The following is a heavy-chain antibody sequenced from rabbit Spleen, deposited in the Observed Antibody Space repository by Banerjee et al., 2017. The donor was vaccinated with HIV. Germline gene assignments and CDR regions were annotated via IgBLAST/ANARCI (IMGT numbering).Heavy chain of an antibody. J-gene: IGHJ6*01. D-gene: IGHD8-1*01. CDR2: VAASVSLTS. Sequence: QSLEESGGDLVKPGASLTLTCTASGFSFTYIDYLCWVRQPPGKGPEWIACVAASVSLTSYYATWAKGRFTISKTSSTTVTLQMTSLTAADTATYFCARDSGTSFSSYGMDLWGQGTLVTVS. V-gene: IGHV1S40*01. CDR1: GFSFTYIDY. CDR3: ARDSGTSFSSYGMDL.